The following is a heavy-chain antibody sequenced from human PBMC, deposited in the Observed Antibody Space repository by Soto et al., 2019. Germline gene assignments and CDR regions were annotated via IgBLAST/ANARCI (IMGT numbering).Heavy chain of an antibody. CDR1: GFTFSTHS. Sequence: EVQLVESGGGLVKPGGSLRLACAASGFTFSTHSMNWVRQAPGKGPEWVSSINDKSNYIFYADSVKGRFTISRDNAKNSLYLQMNSLRVDDTAVYYCATFPNYYGGWGQGTPVTVSA. V-gene: IGHV3-21*06. CDR2: INDKSNYI. J-gene: IGHJ4*02. CDR3: ATFPNYYGG.